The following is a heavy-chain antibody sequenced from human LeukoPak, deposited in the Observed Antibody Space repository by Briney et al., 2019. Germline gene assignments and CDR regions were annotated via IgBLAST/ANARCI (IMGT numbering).Heavy chain of an antibody. D-gene: IGHD6-19*01. Sequence: SETLSLTCAVYGGSFSGYYWCWIRQPPGKGLKWIGEINHSGSTNYNPSLKSRVTISVDTSKNQFSLKLSSVTAADTAVYYCTRILTPLYQALAVAGQVGYFDYWGQGTLVTVSS. CDR1: GGSFSGYY. V-gene: IGHV4-34*01. CDR3: TRILTPLYQALAVAGQVGYFDY. CDR2: INHSGST. J-gene: IGHJ4*02.